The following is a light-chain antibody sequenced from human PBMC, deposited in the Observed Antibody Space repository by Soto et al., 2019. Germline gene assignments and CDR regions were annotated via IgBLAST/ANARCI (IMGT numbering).Light chain of an antibody. V-gene: IGKV1-39*01. Sequence: DIQMTQSPSSLSASVGDRVSITFRASQSISTYLNWYQQKPGKAPKLLIYAASSLESGVPSRFTGSGSGTDSTLTISSLQPEDFATYFCHQTYITPWMFGQGTKVDIK. CDR3: HQTYITPWM. J-gene: IGKJ1*01. CDR2: AAS. CDR1: QSISTY.